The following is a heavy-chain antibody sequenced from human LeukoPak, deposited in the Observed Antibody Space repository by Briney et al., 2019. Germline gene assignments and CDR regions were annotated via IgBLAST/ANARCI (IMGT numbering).Heavy chain of an antibody. CDR3: ARHHEQIDY. V-gene: IGHV4-59*08. J-gene: IGHJ4*02. CDR2: IYYSGSA. CDR1: GGSISSYY. Sequence: SETLSLTCTVSGGSISSYYWSWIRQPPGKGLEWIGYIYYSGSANYNPSLKSRVTISVDTSKNQFSLKLSSVTAADTAVYYCARHHEQIDYWGQGTLVTVSS.